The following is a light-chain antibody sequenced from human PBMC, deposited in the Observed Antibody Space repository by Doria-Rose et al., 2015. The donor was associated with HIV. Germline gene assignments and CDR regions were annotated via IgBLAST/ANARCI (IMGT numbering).Light chain of an antibody. CDR2: KAS. Sequence: DIQLTQSPSTLSASVGDRVTTTCRASQSISSWLAWYQQRPWKATKLLIYKASTLESGVPSRFSGSASGTDFTLTISSLQPDDFATYYCQQYNDYPRTFGQGTRLEVK. CDR1: QSISSW. V-gene: IGKV1-5*03. J-gene: IGKJ1*01. CDR3: QQYNDYPRT.